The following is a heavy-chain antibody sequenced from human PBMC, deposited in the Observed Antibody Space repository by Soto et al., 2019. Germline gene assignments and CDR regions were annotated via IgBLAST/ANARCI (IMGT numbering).Heavy chain of an antibody. Sequence: SETLSLTCTVSGGSISSGGYYWSWIRQHPGKGLEWIGYIYYSGSTYYNPSLKSRVTISVDTSKNQFSLKLSSVTAADTAVYYCARDQTFSGWFDYWGQGTLVTVSS. D-gene: IGHD6-19*01. CDR2: IYYSGST. CDR3: ARDQTFSGWFDY. V-gene: IGHV4-31*03. CDR1: GGSISSGGYY. J-gene: IGHJ4*02.